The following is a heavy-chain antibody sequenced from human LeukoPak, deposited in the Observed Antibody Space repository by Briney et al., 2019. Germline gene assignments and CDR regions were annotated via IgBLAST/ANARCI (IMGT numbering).Heavy chain of an antibody. CDR1: GGSISSSSYY. V-gene: IGHV4-39*07. Sequence: SETLSLTCTVSGGSISSSSYYWGWIRQPPGKGLEWIGSIYYSGSTYYNPSLKSRVTISVDTSKNQFSLKLSSVTAADTAVYYCARPIAVAGEAYYFDYWGQGTLVTVSS. D-gene: IGHD6-19*01. J-gene: IGHJ4*02. CDR2: IYYSGST. CDR3: ARPIAVAGEAYYFDY.